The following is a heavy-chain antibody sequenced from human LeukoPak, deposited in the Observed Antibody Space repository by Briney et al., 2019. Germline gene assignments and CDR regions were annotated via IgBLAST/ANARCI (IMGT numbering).Heavy chain of an antibody. V-gene: IGHV3-9*01. J-gene: IGHJ5*01. CDR3: AKDVGIAVAVGWFDS. Sequence: PGGSLRLSCAASGFTFDDYAMHWVRQAPGKGLEWVSGISWNSGSIVYADSVKGRFTISRDNAKNSLYLQMNSLRAEDTALYYCAKDVGIAVAVGWFDSLGQGTLVTVSS. CDR1: GFTFDDYA. D-gene: IGHD6-19*01. CDR2: ISWNSGSI.